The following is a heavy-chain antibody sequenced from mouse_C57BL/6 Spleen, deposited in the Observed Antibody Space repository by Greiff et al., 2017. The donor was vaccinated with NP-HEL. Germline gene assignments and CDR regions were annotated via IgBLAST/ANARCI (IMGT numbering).Heavy chain of an antibody. CDR2: INPSNGGT. Sequence: QVQLKQPGTELVKPGASVKLSCKASGYTFTSYWMHWVKQRPGQGLEWIGNINPSNGGTNYNEKFKSKATLTVDKSSSTAYMQLSSLTSEDSAVYYCARSSYGYDPYYAMDYWGPGTSVTVSS. CDR1: GYTFTSYW. CDR3: ARSSYGYDPYYAMDY. J-gene: IGHJ4*01. D-gene: IGHD2-9*01. V-gene: IGHV1-53*01.